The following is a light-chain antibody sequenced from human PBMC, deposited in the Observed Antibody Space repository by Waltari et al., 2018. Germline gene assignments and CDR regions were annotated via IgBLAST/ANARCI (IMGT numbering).Light chain of an antibody. V-gene: IGKV3-20*01. CDR1: QSVGRT. CDR2: GAS. Sequence: EIVLPQSPGTLSLSPGERAPLSCRASQSVGRTLAWYQQKPGQAPRLLMYGASSRATGTPDRFSGSGSGTDFSLTISRLEPEDFAVYYCQHYVRLPATFGQGTKVEIK. J-gene: IGKJ1*01. CDR3: QHYVRLPAT.